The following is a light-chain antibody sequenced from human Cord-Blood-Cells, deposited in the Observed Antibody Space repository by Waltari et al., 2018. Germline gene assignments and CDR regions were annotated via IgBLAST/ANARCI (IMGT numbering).Light chain of an antibody. CDR3: CSYAGSVV. CDR1: SSDVGSYNL. CDR2: EGS. V-gene: IGLV2-23*01. Sequence: SALTQPASVYGSPGQSITISCTGTSSDVGSYNLVSWYQQHPGKAPKLMIYEGSKRPSGVSNRFSGSKSGNTASLTISGLQAEDEADYYCCSYAGSVVFGGGTKLTVL. J-gene: IGLJ2*01.